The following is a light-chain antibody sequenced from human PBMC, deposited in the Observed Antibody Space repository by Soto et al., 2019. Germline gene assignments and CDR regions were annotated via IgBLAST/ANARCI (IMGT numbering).Light chain of an antibody. CDR1: QGISSS. CDR2: KTS. V-gene: IGKV1-5*03. CDR3: QQFTEYPVT. Sequence: IRMTQCPSTVSASIGDRVTITCRASQGISSSLAWYQQKPGKAPKLLIYKTSTLESRVPSRFSGSGSGTEFTLTINYLQPDDSATYYCQQFTEYPVTFGQGTRLEIK. J-gene: IGKJ5*01.